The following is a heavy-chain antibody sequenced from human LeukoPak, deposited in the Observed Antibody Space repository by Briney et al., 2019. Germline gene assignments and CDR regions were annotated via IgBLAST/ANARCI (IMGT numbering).Heavy chain of an antibody. D-gene: IGHD2-21*01. CDR1: GGTFSSYA. J-gene: IGHJ3*02. V-gene: IGHV1-69*04. CDR2: IIPILDIA. Sequence: SVKVSCKASGGTFSSYAISWVRQAPGQGLEWMGRIIPILDIANYAQRFQGRVTITADKSTSTAYMELSSLRSEDTAVYYCARTLIAVDAFDIWGQGTMVTVSS. CDR3: ARTLIAVDAFDI.